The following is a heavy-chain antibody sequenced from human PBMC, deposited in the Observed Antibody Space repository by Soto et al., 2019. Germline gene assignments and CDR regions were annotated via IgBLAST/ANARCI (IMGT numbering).Heavy chain of an antibody. J-gene: IGHJ4*02. Sequence: SETLSLACSVSGGSIRSYNWTWIRQPPGKGLEWLGYIFYSGSTFYNPSLKSRVTISIHTSKSQFSLQLTSVTAADTAVYYCARGAADTAMVDSWGQGTLVTVS. D-gene: IGHD5-18*01. CDR1: GGSIRSYN. CDR2: IFYSGST. CDR3: ARGAADTAMVDS. V-gene: IGHV4-59*01.